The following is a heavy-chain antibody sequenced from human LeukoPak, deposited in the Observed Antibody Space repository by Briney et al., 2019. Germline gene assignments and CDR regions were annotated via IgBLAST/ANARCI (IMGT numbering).Heavy chain of an antibody. CDR1: GFTFSNYA. J-gene: IGHJ6*03. CDR2: ISDSGVST. CDR3: ARDPYSGSYGDSYYYYMDV. Sequence: GGSLRLSCAASGFTFSNYAMSWVRQAPGKGLEWVSAISDSGVSTFYADSVEGRFTISRDNAKNSLYLQMNSLRAEDTAVYYCARDPYSGSYGDSYYYYMDVWGKGTTVTISS. D-gene: IGHD1-26*01. V-gene: IGHV3-23*01.